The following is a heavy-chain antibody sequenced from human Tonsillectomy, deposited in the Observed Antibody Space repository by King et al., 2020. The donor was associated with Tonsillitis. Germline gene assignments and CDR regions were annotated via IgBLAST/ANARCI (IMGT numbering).Heavy chain of an antibody. Sequence: EVQLVESGGGLVQPGGSLRLSCAASGFPFSSYAMSWVRQAPGKGLEWVSGISISGGSTYYADSVKGRFTLSRDNSKNTLYLQMNSLRAEDTAVYYCAKDDGVTIFGLITTNPFDYWGQGTLVTVSS. J-gene: IGHJ4*02. CDR3: AKDDGVTIFGLITTNPFDY. V-gene: IGHV3-23*04. CDR2: ISISGGST. CDR1: GFPFSSYA. D-gene: IGHD3-3*01.